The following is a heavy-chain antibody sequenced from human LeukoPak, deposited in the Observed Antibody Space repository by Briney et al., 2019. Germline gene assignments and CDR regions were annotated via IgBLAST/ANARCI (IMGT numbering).Heavy chain of an antibody. CDR2: IYYSGNT. CDR3: AREPKVPPHYFDD. Sequence: PSETLSLTCTVSGGSVTSATYYWSWIRQPPGKGLEWIGYIYYSGNTNYNPSLKSRVTISVDTSKNQFSLKLNSVTAADTAVYYCAREPKVPPHYFDDWGQGTVVTVSS. CDR1: GGSVTSATYY. V-gene: IGHV4-61*01. D-gene: IGHD4/OR15-4a*01. J-gene: IGHJ4*02.